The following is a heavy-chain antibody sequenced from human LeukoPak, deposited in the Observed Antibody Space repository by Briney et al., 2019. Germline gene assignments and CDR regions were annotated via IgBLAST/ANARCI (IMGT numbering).Heavy chain of an antibody. V-gene: IGHV3-11*04. D-gene: IGHD5-18*01. CDR1: GFTFSDYY. J-gene: IGHJ4*02. CDR2: ISSSGSTI. CDR3: ARVHTEKRGLPDD. Sequence: PGGSRRLSCAASGFTFSDYYMSWIRQAPGKGLEWVSYISSSGSTIYYADSVKGRFTISRDNAKNSLYLQMNSLRAEDTAVYYCARVHTEKRGLPDDWGQGTLVTVSS.